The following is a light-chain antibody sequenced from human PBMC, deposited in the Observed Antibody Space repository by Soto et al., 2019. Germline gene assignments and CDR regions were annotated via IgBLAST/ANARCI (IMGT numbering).Light chain of an antibody. CDR3: QQRQYWPPIT. V-gene: IGKV3-11*01. CDR1: QSVSSY. CDR2: DTS. Sequence: ILCMQSPNTLSFSPRERATLSCRASQSVSSYLAWYQQKPGQAPRLLIYDTSNRATGVPARFSGSGSGTDFTPTISSLEPEDCAIYYCQQRQYWPPITFGQGTRLEIK. J-gene: IGKJ5*01.